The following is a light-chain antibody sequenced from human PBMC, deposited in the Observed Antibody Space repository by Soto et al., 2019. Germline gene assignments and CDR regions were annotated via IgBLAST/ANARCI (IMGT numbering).Light chain of an antibody. Sequence: DIQMTQSPSTLSASVGDRVTITCRASQSVSKWLAWYQVKPGKAPRLLIYKTSGLENGVPSRFSGSGSESEYTLTINNVQPEDFATYYCQQYSAYSPWTFGQGTTVEVK. CDR3: QQYSAYSPWT. CDR2: KTS. CDR1: QSVSKW. V-gene: IGKV1-5*03. J-gene: IGKJ1*01.